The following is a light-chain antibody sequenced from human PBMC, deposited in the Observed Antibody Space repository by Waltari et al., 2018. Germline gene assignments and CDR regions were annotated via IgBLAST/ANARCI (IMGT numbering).Light chain of an antibody. CDR3: SSYTSSSTL. V-gene: IGLV2-14*03. J-gene: IGLJ2*01. CDR2: DVN. Sequence: QSALTQPASVSGSPGPSITIPCTGTSSDVGRYNHVSWYQQHPDKAPKLMIYDVNNRASGVSNRFSGSKSGNTASLTISGLQAEDEADYYCSSYTSSSTLFGGGTKLTVL. CDR1: SSDVGRYNH.